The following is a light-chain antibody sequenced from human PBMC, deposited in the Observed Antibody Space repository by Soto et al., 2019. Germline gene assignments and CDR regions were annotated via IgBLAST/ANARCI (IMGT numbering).Light chain of an antibody. CDR3: QQYTSYSQYT. CDR2: DAS. Sequence: DIQMTQSPSTLSASVGDRVTITCRASQSISGWLAWYQQKPGQAPKLLIYDASTLESGVPSRFSGSGSGTEFTLTISSLQREDFATYCCQQYTSYSQYTFGQGTRLEIK. V-gene: IGKV1-5*01. J-gene: IGKJ2*01. CDR1: QSISGW.